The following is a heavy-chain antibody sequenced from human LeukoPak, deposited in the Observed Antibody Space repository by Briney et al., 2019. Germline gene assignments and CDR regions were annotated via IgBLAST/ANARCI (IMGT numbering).Heavy chain of an antibody. J-gene: IGHJ4*02. CDR2: IYYSGST. V-gene: IGHV4-39*01. D-gene: IGHD2-15*01. CDR3: ARLAKVVVAATADY. CDR1: GGSISSSSYY. Sequence: PSETLSLTCTVSGGSISSSSYYWGWIRQPPGKGLEWIGSIYYSGSTYYNPSLKSRVTISVDTSKNQFSLKLSSVTAADTAVYYCARLAKVVVAATADYWGQGTLVTVSS.